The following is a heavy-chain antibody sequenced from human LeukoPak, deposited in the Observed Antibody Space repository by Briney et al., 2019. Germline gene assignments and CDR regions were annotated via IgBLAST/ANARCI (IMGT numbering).Heavy chain of an antibody. CDR1: GYTFTSYG. J-gene: IGHJ4*02. D-gene: IGHD1-26*01. Sequence: ASVKVSCKASGYTFTSYGISWVRQAPGQGLEWMGWINAYNGNTNYAQKLQGRVTMTTDTSTSTAYMELRSLRSDDTAVYYCARDGLEVLVGELHYWGQGTLVTVSS. CDR3: ARDGLEVLVGELHY. V-gene: IGHV1-18*01. CDR2: INAYNGNT.